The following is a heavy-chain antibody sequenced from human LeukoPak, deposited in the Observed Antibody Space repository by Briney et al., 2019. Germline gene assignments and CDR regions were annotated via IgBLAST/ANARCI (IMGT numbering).Heavy chain of an antibody. D-gene: IGHD3-22*01. V-gene: IGHV3-23*01. CDR2: ISGSGGST. Sequence: PGGSLRLSCAASGFTFSSYAMSWVRQAPGKGLEWVSAISGSGGSTYYADSVKGRFTISRDNSKNTLYLQMNSLRAEDTAVYYCAKDYEVQFPGRKKYYFDYWGQGTLVTVSS. CDR1: GFTFSSYA. J-gene: IGHJ4*02. CDR3: AKDYEVQFPGRKKYYFDY.